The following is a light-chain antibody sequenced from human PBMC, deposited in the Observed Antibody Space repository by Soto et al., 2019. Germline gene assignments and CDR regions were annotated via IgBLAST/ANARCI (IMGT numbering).Light chain of an antibody. V-gene: IGKV1-39*01. CDR3: QQSYSLSAIT. J-gene: IGKJ5*01. Sequence: GDRVTITCRASETIDTSLNXXQXXPXXXXXLXXXDASSLQSGLPSRFSGSRSGKDFTLTITRLQLEDFATYYCQQSYSLSAITFGQGKRLEIK. CDR1: ETIDTS. CDR2: DAS.